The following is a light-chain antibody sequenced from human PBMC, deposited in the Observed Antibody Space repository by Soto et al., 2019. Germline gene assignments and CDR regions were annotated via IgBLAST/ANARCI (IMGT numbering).Light chain of an antibody. V-gene: IGKV3-20*01. CDR3: QHYVDSPPT. Sequence: EIVLTQSPGTLSLSPGERATLSCRASQSVSSSYLAWYQQKPGQAPRLLIYGASSRATGIPDRFSGSGSGTDFTLTISRLEPEDFAVYYCQHYVDSPPTFGGGTKVDIK. CDR2: GAS. CDR1: QSVSSSY. J-gene: IGKJ4*01.